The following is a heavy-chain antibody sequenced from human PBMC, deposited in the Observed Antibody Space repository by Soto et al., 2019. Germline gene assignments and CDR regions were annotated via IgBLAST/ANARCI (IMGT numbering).Heavy chain of an antibody. CDR2: IYWDDDK. CDR1: GFSLSTSAVG. D-gene: IGHD2-15*01. V-gene: IGHV2-5*02. CDR3: XHLVVAGLTYYFDY. Sequence: SGPTLVNPTQTLTLTCTFSGFSLSTSAVGVGWIRQPPGKALEWLAFIYWDDDKRYSPSLKSSLTITKDTSKNQVVLAMTNMDPVDTATYYCXHLVVAGLTYYFDYWGQGTLVTVSS. J-gene: IGHJ4*02.